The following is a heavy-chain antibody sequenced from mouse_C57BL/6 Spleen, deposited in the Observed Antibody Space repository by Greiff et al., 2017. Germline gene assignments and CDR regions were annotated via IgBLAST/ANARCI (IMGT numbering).Heavy chain of an antibody. CDR3: ARHYDYDSWFAY. CDR1: GYTFTSYW. CDR2: SYPGSGST. Sequence: QVQLQQPGAELVKPGASVKMSCKASGYTFTSYWITWVKQRPGQGLEWIGDSYPGSGSTNYNEKFKSKATLTVDTSSSTAYMQLRSLTSADSAVYDCARHYDYDSWFAYWGQGTLVTVSA. V-gene: IGHV1-55*01. J-gene: IGHJ3*01. D-gene: IGHD2-4*01.